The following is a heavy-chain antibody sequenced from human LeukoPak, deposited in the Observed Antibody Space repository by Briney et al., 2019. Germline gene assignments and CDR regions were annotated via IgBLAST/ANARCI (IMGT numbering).Heavy chain of an antibody. CDR3: ARGHDTAMAKDDY. D-gene: IGHD5-18*01. Sequence: SETLSLTCAVYGGPFSGYYWSWIRQPPGKGLEWIGEINHSGSTNYNPSLKSRVTISVDTSKNQFSLKLSSVTAADTAVYYCARGHDTAMAKDDYWGQGTLVTVSS. J-gene: IGHJ4*02. CDR2: INHSGST. CDR1: GGPFSGYY. V-gene: IGHV4-34*01.